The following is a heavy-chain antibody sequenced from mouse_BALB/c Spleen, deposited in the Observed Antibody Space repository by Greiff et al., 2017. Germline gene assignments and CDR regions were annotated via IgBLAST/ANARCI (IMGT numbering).Heavy chain of an antibody. CDR2: IWGDGST. V-gene: IGHV2-6-7*01. Sequence: VKLVESGPGLVAPSQSLSITCTVSGFSLTGYGVNWVRQPPGKGLEWLGMIWGDGSTDYNSALKSRLSISKDNSKSQVFLKMNSLQTEDPARYYGAREITTVPYYAMDYWGQGTSVTVSS. J-gene: IGHJ4*01. D-gene: IGHD1-1*01. CDR3: AREITTVPYYAMDY. CDR1: GFSLTGYG.